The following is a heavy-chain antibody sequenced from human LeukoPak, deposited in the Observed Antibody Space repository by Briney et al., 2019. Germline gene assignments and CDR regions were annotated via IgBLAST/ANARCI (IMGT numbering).Heavy chain of an antibody. V-gene: IGHV4-59*01. CDR1: GGSISSYY. J-gene: IGHJ4*02. D-gene: IGHD1-20*01. CDR2: ISYSGST. Sequence: SETLSLTCTVSGGSISSYYWSWIRQPPGKGLEWIGYISYSGSTNYNPSRKSRVSISVDTSKNQFSLKLSSVTAADTAVYFCARALTGTTGYFDCWGQGTLVTVSS. CDR3: ARALTGTTGYFDC.